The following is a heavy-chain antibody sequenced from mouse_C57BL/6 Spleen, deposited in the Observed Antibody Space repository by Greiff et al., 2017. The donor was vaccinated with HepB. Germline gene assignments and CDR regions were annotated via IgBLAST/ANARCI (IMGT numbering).Heavy chain of an antibody. CDR1: GYTFTDYE. V-gene: IGHV1-15*01. J-gene: IGHJ2*01. Sequence: VKLQQSGAELVRPGASVTLSCKASGYTFTDYEMHWVKQTPVHGLEWIGAIDPETGGTAYNQKFKGKAILTADKSSSTAYMELRSLTSEDSAVYYCTRRTAQAPFDYWGQGTTLTVSS. CDR3: TRRTAQAPFDY. D-gene: IGHD3-2*02. CDR2: IDPETGGT.